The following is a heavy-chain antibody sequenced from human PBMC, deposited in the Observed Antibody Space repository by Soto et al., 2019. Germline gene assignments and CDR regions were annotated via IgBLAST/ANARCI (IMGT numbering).Heavy chain of an antibody. CDR2: IIPILGIT. CDR1: GGTFSSYT. D-gene: IGHD4-17*01. J-gene: IGHJ3*02. CDR3: ARDEGYGDYDWGAFDI. Sequence: QVQLVQSGAEVKKPGSSVKVSCKASGGTFSSYTISWVRQAPGQGLEWMGRIIPILGITNYAQKFQGRVMIAADKSTSNAYMELSSLISDDAAVYYWARDEGYGDYDWGAFDIWGQGTMVTVSS. V-gene: IGHV1-69*08.